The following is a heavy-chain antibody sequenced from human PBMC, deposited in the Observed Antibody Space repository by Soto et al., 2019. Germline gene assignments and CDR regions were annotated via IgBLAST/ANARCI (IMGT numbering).Heavy chain of an antibody. Sequence: EVQLVESGGGLIQPGGSLRLSCAASGFTVSSKYMSWVRQAPGKGLEWVSVIYSGGSTYYADSVKGRFPISRDNSTXSXXRQMNSLIAQDKTVYYCATGVSADYSNYTDHGMDVWGDGAPVTVSS. CDR1: GFTVSSKY. V-gene: IGHV3-53*01. CDR3: ATGVSADYSNYTDHGMDV. J-gene: IGHJ6*04. CDR2: IYSGGST. D-gene: IGHD4-4*01.